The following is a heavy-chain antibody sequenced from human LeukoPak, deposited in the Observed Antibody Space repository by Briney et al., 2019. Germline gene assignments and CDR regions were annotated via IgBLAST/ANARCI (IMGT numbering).Heavy chain of an antibody. CDR2: INWNGGST. V-gene: IGHV3-20*04. J-gene: IGHJ4*02. D-gene: IGHD4-17*01. CDR1: GFTFDDYG. CDR3: AKDANDYGDYLPAVDY. Sequence: GGSLRLSCAASGFTFDDYGMSWVRQAPGKGLEWVSGINWNGGSTGYADSVKGRFTISRDNAKNSLYLQMNSLRAEDTAVYYCAKDANDYGDYLPAVDYWGQGTLVTVSS.